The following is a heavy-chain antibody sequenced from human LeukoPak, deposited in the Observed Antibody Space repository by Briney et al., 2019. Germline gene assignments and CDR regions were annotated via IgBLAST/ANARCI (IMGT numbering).Heavy chain of an antibody. J-gene: IGHJ4*02. V-gene: IGHV4-38-2*02. Sequence: PSETLSLTCTVSGGSISTGYYWGWIRPPPGKGLEWIGITYHSGNTYYNPSLKSRVTISVDTSKNQFSLKLSSVTAADTAVYYCARQEVSRGFDYWGQGTLVTVSS. CDR2: TYHSGNT. CDR1: GGSISTGYY. CDR3: ARQEVSRGFDY.